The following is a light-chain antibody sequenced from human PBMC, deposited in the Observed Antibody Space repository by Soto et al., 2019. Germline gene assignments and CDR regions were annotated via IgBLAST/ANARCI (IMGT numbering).Light chain of an antibody. V-gene: IGKV3-20*01. CDR2: GAS. CDR3: QQYGSSGT. J-gene: IGKJ1*01. Sequence: EIVLTHSPGTLSLSQGEIATLSCRASQSVSNNYLAWYQQKPGQAPRLLIYGASNRATGIPDRFSGSGSGTDFTLTISRLEPEDFAVYYCQQYGSSGTFGQGTKVDIK. CDR1: QSVSNNY.